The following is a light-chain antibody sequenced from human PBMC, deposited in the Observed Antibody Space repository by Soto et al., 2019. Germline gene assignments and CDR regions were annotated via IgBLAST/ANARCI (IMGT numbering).Light chain of an antibody. CDR1: QSVSSN. V-gene: IGKV3-15*01. Sequence: EIGVTQSPATLSVSPGEGATLSCRASQSVSSNLAWYQQKPGQAPRLLIFGASTRATGIPARFSGSGSGAEFSLTISALQSEDFAIYYCQQYSNWPLTFGGGNKV. J-gene: IGKJ4*01. CDR2: GAS. CDR3: QQYSNWPLT.